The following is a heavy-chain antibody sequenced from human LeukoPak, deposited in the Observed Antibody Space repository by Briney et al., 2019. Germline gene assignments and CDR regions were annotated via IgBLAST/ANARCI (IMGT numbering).Heavy chain of an antibody. CDR2: ISGSGGST. V-gene: IGHV3-23*01. CDR3: AIYDSSGYYNY. Sequence: QAGGSLRLSCAASGFTFSSYAMSWVRQAPGKGLEWVSAISGSGGSTYYADSVKGRFTISRDNSKNTLYLQMNSLRAEDTAVYYCAIYDSSGYYNYWGQGTLVTVSS. CDR1: GFTFSSYA. D-gene: IGHD3-22*01. J-gene: IGHJ4*02.